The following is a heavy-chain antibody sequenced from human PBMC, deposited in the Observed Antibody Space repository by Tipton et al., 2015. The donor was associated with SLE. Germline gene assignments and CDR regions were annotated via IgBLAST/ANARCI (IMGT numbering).Heavy chain of an antibody. V-gene: IGHV4-59*01. CDR2: IYYSGST. Sequence: TLSLTCTVSGGSISSYYWSWIRQPPGKGLEWIGYIYYSGSTNYNPSLKSRVTISVDTSKNQFSLKLSSVTAADTAVYYCARVPGVGDFDLWGRGTLVTVSS. D-gene: IGHD2-15*01. CDR3: ARVPGVGDFDL. J-gene: IGHJ2*01. CDR1: GGSISSYY.